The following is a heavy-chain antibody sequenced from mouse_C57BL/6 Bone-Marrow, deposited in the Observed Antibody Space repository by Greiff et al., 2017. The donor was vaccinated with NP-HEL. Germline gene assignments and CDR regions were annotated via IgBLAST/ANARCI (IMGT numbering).Heavy chain of an antibody. D-gene: IGHD1-1*01. V-gene: IGHV1-19*01. CDR1: GYTFTDYY. CDR3: ARRDYYGSSPWAWFAY. J-gene: IGHJ3*01. Sequence: VQLQQSGPVLVKPGASVKMSCKASGYTFTDYYMNWVKQSHGKSLEWIGVINPYNGGTSYNQKFKGKATLTVDKSSSTAYMELNSLTSEDSAGYYCARRDYYGSSPWAWFAYWGQGTLGTVSA. CDR2: INPYNGGT.